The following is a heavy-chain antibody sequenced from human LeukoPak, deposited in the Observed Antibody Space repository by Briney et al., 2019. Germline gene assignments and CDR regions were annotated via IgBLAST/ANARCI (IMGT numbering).Heavy chain of an antibody. CDR1: GFTFSSYA. D-gene: IGHD5-12*01. CDR2: ISGSGGST. Sequence: PAGGSLRLSCAASGFTFSSYAMSWVRQAPGKGLEWVSAISGSGGSTYYADSVKGRFTISRDNSKNTLYLQMNSLRAEDTAVYYCAKDVQGGYDPLDAFDIWGQGTMVTVSS. CDR3: AKDVQGGYDPLDAFDI. J-gene: IGHJ3*02. V-gene: IGHV3-23*01.